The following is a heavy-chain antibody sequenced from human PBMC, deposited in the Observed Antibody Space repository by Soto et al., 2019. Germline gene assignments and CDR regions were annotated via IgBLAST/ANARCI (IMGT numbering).Heavy chain of an antibody. CDR3: AKSIAAAGTPPDYYYYGMDV. J-gene: IGHJ6*02. CDR2: TNSDGSRT. Sequence: GGSLRLSCAASGFTLSSYWMHWVRQAPGKGLVWVARTNSDGSRTTYADSVKGRFTISRDNAKNTLYLQMNSLRAEDTAVYYCAKSIAAAGTPPDYYYYGMDVWDQGTTVTVSS. V-gene: IGHV3-74*01. CDR1: GFTLSSYW. D-gene: IGHD6-13*01.